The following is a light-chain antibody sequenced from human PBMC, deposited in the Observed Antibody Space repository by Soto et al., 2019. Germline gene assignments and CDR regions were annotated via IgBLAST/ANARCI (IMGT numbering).Light chain of an antibody. J-gene: IGKJ1*01. CDR1: QSISIW. V-gene: IGKV1-5*03. Sequence: DIQMTQSPSTLSAFAGDRVTITCRASQSISIWLAWYQQKPGKAPKLLIHKASSLESGVPSRFSGSGSGTEFTLTISSLQPDDFATYYCQQYNSYSWTFGQGTKVDIK. CDR3: QQYNSYSWT. CDR2: KAS.